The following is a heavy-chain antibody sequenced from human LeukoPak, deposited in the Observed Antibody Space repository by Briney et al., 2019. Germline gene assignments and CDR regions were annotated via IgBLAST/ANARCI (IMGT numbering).Heavy chain of an antibody. CDR2: ISGSDDT. Sequence: GGSLRLSCAASGFTFSIPAMSWVRQAPGTGLECVSGISGSDDTYYAQSVQARFTVSRDTSKNSLYLQMNSLSTGDTAIYYSGSTNYHPSLKSRVTISVDTSKNQFSLKLSSVTAADTAVYYCAREGTTVTHDDAFDIWGQGTMVTVSS. D-gene: IGHD3-10*01. J-gene: IGHJ3*02. CDR3: GSTNYHPSLKSRVTISVDTSKNQFSLKLSSVTAADTAVYYCAREGTTVTHDDAFDI. CDR1: GFTFSIPA. V-gene: IGHV3-23*01.